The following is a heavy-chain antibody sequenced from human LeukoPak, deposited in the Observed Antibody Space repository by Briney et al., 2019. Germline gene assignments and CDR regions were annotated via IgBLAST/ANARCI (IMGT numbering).Heavy chain of an antibody. Sequence: GGSLRLSCAASGFTFSSYWMSWVRQAPGKGLEWVANINQPGSEKYYVDSVKGRFTISRDNAKNSLYLQMNRLRAEDTAVYYCASHSHNNYFEYWGQGTLVTVSS. CDR2: INQPGSEK. V-gene: IGHV3-7*01. CDR1: GFTFSSYW. J-gene: IGHJ4*02. D-gene: IGHD5-24*01. CDR3: ASHSHNNYFEY.